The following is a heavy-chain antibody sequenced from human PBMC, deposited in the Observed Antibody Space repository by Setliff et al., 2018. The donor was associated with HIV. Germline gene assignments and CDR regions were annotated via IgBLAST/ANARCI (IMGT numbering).Heavy chain of an antibody. CDR3: ARGARLLAGYSDRWDYYYMAV. Sequence: PSETLSLTCSMSNGSINDYYWSWIRQSPGKGLEWIGSTYNSENINYNPYLKSRVTVSVDTSKNQFSLKVNSVTAADTAVYYCARGARLLAGYSDRWDYYYMAVWGKGTTVTVSS. J-gene: IGHJ6*03. CDR1: NGSINDYY. V-gene: IGHV4-59*12. CDR2: TYNSENI. D-gene: IGHD6-13*01.